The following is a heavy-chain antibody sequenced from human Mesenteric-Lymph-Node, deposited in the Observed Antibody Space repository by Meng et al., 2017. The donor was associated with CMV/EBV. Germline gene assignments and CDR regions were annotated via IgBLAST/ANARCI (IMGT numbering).Heavy chain of an antibody. D-gene: IGHD5-18*01. Sequence: FPVSSYAMPVVRPPPGKGLEWVAIISYDGSNTYYADSVKGRFTISRDTSKTTLYLQMHSLRTEDTAVYYCARDLGSAGYSYGTYFNFWGQGTLVTVSS. CDR1: FPVSSYA. CDR2: ISYDGSNT. V-gene: IGHV3-30*04. J-gene: IGHJ4*02. CDR3: ARDLGSAGYSYGTYFNF.